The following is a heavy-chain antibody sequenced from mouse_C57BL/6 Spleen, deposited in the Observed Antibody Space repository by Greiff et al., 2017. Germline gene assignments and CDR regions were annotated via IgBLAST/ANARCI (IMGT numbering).Heavy chain of an antibody. CDR3: AKRDYGPYYAMDY. Sequence: QVQLKESGPGLVQPSQSLSITCTVSGFSLTSYGVHWVRQSPGKGLEWLGVIWRGGSTDYNAAFMSRLSITKDNSKSQVFFKMNSLQADDTAIYYCAKRDYGPYYAMDYWGQGTSVTVSS. D-gene: IGHD1-2*01. CDR2: IWRGGST. CDR1: GFSLTSYG. J-gene: IGHJ4*01. V-gene: IGHV2-5*01.